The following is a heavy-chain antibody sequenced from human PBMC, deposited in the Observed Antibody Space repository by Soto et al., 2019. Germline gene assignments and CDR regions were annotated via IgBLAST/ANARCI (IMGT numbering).Heavy chain of an antibody. CDR3: ARELTDDYGDYFDY. CDR2: IIPILGIA. CDR1: GYTFSSYT. J-gene: IGHJ4*02. Sequence: SVKVSCKASGYTFSSYTISWVRQAPGQGLEWMGRIIPILGIANYAQKFQGRVTITADKSTSTAYMELSSLRSEDTAVYYCARELTDDYGDYFDYWGQGTLVTVS. D-gene: IGHD4-17*01. V-gene: IGHV1-69*04.